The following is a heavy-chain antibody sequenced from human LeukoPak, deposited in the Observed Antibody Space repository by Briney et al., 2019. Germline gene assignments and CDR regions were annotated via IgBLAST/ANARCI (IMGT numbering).Heavy chain of an antibody. CDR1: GFTVSSNY. CDR2: IYSGGST. D-gene: IGHD6-19*01. CDR3: ARDPSSSGWSFQH. Sequence: GGSLRLSCAASGFTVSSNYMSWVRQAPGKGLEWVSVIYSGGSTYYADSVKGRFTISRDNSKNTLYLQMNSLRAEDTAVYYCARDPSSSGWSFQHWGQGTLVTVSS. J-gene: IGHJ1*01. V-gene: IGHV3-53*01.